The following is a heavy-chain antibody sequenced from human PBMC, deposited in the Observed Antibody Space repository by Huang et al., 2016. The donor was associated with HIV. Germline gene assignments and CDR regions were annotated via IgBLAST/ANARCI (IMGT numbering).Heavy chain of an antibody. CDR2: MNPNSGNT. D-gene: IGHD2-15*01. J-gene: IGHJ4*02. CDR3: ATLPPVNYGRSGGRVRDY. CDR1: GYTFSNYD. V-gene: IGHV1-8*01. Sequence: QVQLVQSGAEVKKPGASVTVSCKASGYTFSNYDINWVRQAPGQGLELMGWMNPNSGNTGYARKFQGRVTMTRSTSISTAYMELSRLRFEDTAVYYCATLPPVNYGRSGGRVRDYWGQGSLVTVSS.